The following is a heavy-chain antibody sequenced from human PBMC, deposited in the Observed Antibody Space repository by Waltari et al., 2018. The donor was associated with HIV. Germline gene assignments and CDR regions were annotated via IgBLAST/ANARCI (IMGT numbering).Heavy chain of an antibody. J-gene: IGHJ4*02. CDR1: GFTFRTSS. CDR2: ISSSSSYI. Sequence: VHPVEPGGGLVKPGGSLSLSGAPSGFTFRTSSTTWVSQAPGKGLEWVSSISSSSSYIYYADSVKGRFTISRDNAKNSLYLQMNSLRAEDTAVYYCASTEGSGSSGGYWRQGTLVTVSS. CDR3: ASTEGSGSSGGY. D-gene: IGHD3-22*01. V-gene: IGHV3-21*01.